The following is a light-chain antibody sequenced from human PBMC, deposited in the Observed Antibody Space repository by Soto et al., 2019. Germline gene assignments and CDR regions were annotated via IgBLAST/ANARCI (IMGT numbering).Light chain of an antibody. Sequence: EIVMTQSTATLYVSPGGRAPLSCGASHNIDSRLAWYQLKRGQPPRLLIHGASTRATGVAPRFSGSGSGTEDTLTSSSLESEDFAVDVHQQYASWTPSTFVQGTKVEI. J-gene: IGKJ1*01. CDR1: HNIDSR. V-gene: IGKV3-15*01. CDR3: QQYASWTPST. CDR2: GAS.